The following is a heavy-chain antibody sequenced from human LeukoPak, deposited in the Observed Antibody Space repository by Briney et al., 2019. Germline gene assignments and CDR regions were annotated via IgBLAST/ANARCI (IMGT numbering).Heavy chain of an antibody. V-gene: IGHV1-69*04. CDR1: GGTFSSYA. J-gene: IGHJ6*02. CDR3: AFRGTSYYYGMDV. Sequence: SVKVSCKASGGTFSSYAISWVRQAPGQGLEWMGRIIPILGIANYAQKFQGRVTITADKSTSTAYMELSSLRSEDTAVYYCAFRGTSYYYGMDVWGQGTTVTVSS. D-gene: IGHD1-1*01. CDR2: IIPILGIA.